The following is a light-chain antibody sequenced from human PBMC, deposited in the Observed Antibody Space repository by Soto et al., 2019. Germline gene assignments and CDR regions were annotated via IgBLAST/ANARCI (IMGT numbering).Light chain of an antibody. V-gene: IGKV3-15*01. CDR3: QQYNKWPPGT. CDR1: QSVINN. CDR2: AAS. J-gene: IGKJ1*01. Sequence: DIVMTQSPATLPVSTGERATLSCRASQSVINNLAWYQQKPGQAPRLLIYAASTRATGIPARFSGSGSGTEFTLTISSLQSEDFAVYYCQQYNKWPPGTFGQGTKVEIK.